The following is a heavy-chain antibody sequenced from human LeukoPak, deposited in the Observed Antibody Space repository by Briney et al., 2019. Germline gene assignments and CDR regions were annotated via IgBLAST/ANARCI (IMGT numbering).Heavy chain of an antibody. D-gene: IGHD4-23*01. CDR3: ATVVRSSRRDY. CDR1: GFTFSDYY. V-gene: IGHV3-11*03. Sequence: GGSLRLSCAASGFTFSDYYMSWIRQAPGKGLEWVSYISSSSSYTNYADSVKGRFTISRDNAKNSLYLQMNILRAEDTAVYSCATVVRSSRRDYWGQGTLVTVSS. CDR2: ISSSSSYT. J-gene: IGHJ4*02.